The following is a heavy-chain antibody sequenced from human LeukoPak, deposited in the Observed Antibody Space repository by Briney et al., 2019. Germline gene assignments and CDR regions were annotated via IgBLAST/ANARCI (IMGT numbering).Heavy chain of an antibody. CDR3: ARDSDWAFDY. V-gene: IGHV3-48*01. J-gene: IGHJ4*02. Sequence: GGSLRLSCAASGFTFNTYSMNWAPKAPGKGLEWLSYVKSGNYDIQYADSVTGRFTVYRDSATNSLYLQMNDLKAEDTAVYYCARDSDWAFDYWGQGSLVTVSS. CDR2: VKSGNYDI. CDR1: GFTFNTYS. D-gene: IGHD3-9*01.